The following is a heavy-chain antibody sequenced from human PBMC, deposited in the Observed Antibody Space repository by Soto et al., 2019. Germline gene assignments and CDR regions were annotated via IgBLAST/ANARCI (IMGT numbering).Heavy chain of an antibody. D-gene: IGHD3-16*02. CDR2: IIPILGIA. V-gene: IGHV1-69*02. Sequence: SVKVSCKASGGTFSSYTISWVRQAPGQGLEWMGRIIPILGIANYAQKFQGRVTITADKSTSTAYMELSSLRSEDTAVYYCARVDAYIWRSYRSAEYFQHWGQGTLVTVSS. CDR3: ARVDAYIWRSYRSAEYFQH. J-gene: IGHJ1*01. CDR1: GGTFSSYT.